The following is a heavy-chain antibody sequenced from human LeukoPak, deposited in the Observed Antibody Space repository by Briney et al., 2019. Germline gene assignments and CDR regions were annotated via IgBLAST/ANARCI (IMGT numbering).Heavy chain of an antibody. CDR2: VDPEDGET. CDR3: ATGLPQGGYSYALLRL. D-gene: IGHD5-18*01. CDR1: GYTFTDYY. Sequence: ASVKVSCKVSGYTFTDYYMHWVQQAPGKGLEWMGLVDPEDGETIYAEKFQGRVTITADKATDTAYMELSSLRSEGTAVYYCATGLPQGGYSYALLRLWGQDTLVTVSS. V-gene: IGHV1-69-2*01. J-gene: IGHJ1*01.